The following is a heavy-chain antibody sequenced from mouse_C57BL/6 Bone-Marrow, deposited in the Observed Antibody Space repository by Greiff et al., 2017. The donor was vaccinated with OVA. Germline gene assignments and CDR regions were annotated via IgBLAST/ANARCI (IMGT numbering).Heavy chain of an antibody. D-gene: IGHD1-1*01. CDR2: IYPRSGNT. Sequence: QVQLQQSGAELARPGASVKLSCKASGYTFTSYGISWVKQRTGQGLEWIGEIYPRSGNTYYNKKFKGKATLTADKSSSTAYVELRSLTSGDSAVYFCADYGAYWGQGTLVTVSA. CDR3: ADYGAY. J-gene: IGHJ3*01. V-gene: IGHV1-81*01. CDR1: GYTFTSYG.